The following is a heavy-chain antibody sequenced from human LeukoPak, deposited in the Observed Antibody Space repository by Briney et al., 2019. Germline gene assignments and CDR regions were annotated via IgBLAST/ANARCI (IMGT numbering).Heavy chain of an antibody. J-gene: IGHJ6*03. CDR2: INPNSGGT. V-gene: IGHV1-2*02. Sequence: ASVKVSCKASGYTFTGYYMHRVRQAPGQGLEWMGWINPNSGGTNYAQKFQGRVTMTRDTSISTAYMELSRLRSDDTAVYYCARGAGITRGYYYYMDVWGKGTTVTVSS. CDR3: ARGAGITRGYYYYMDV. CDR1: GYTFTGYY. D-gene: IGHD6-13*01.